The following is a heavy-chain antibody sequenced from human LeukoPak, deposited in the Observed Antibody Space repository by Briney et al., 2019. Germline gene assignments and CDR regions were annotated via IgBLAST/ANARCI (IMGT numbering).Heavy chain of an antibody. D-gene: IGHD3-22*01. J-gene: IGHJ3*02. CDR3: ARAYDSSGYYYDDAFDI. CDR2: ISSSSSYI. V-gene: IGHV3-21*01. CDR1: GFTVTSNY. Sequence: GGSLRLSCAASGFTVTSNYMSWVRQAPGKGLEWVSSISSSSSYIYYADSVKGRFTISRDNAKNSLYLQMNSLRAEDTAVYYCARAYDSSGYYYDDAFDIWGQGTMVTVSS.